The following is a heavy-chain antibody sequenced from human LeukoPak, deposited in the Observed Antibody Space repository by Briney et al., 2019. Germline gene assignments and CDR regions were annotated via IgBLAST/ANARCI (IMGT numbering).Heavy chain of an antibody. Sequence: SVTVSSTASGGTFTIYAIGWVRQAPGQGGEGMGGIIPIFGTANYAQKFQGRVTITADKSTRTAYMELSSLRSEDTAVYYCARPSAYCSSTSCNYYYGMDVWGKGTTVTVSS. CDR1: GGTFTIYA. V-gene: IGHV1-69*06. J-gene: IGHJ6*04. CDR2: IIPIFGTA. CDR3: ARPSAYCSSTSCNYYYGMDV. D-gene: IGHD2-2*01.